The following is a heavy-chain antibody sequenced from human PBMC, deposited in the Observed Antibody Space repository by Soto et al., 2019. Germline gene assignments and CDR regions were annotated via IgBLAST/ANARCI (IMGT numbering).Heavy chain of an antibody. CDR3: ARFYGIAVARGVLDNWFDP. Sequence: EVQLVESGGGLVQPGGSLRLSCAASGFTVSSNYMSWVRQAPGKGLEWVSVIYSGGSTYYVDSVKGRFTISRHNSKNTLYLQMNSLRAEDTAVYYCARFYGIAVARGVLDNWFDPWGQGTLVTVSS. CDR1: GFTVSSNY. D-gene: IGHD6-19*01. CDR2: IYSGGST. V-gene: IGHV3-53*04. J-gene: IGHJ5*02.